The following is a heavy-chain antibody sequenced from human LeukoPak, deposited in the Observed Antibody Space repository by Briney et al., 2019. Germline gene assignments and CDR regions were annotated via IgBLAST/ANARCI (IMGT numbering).Heavy chain of an antibody. CDR1: GGSISSGGYY. CDR3: ASGPGGEYYFDY. CDR2: IYHSGST. Sequence: PSETLSPTCSVSGGSISSGGYYWSWIRQPPGKGLEWIGYIYHSGSTYYNPSLKSRVTISVDRSKNQFSLKLSSVTAADTAVYYCASGPGGEYYFDYWGQGTLVTVSS. V-gene: IGHV4-30-2*01. D-gene: IGHD3-10*01. J-gene: IGHJ4*02.